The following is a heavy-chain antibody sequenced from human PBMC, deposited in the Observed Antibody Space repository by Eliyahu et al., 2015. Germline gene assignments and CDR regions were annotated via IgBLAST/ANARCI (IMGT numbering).Heavy chain of an antibody. CDR2: ITGSRAFT. Sequence: EVQLLESGGGLVQPGGSLRLSCVVSGFLLGDYAMNWVRQAPGKGLEWVATITGSRAFTYYADSVKGRFTISTDPSGNTVSLQMNSVTPEDTALYYCVKDRNIGTFGTFDSWGQGTLVTVSS. CDR1: GFLLGDYA. J-gene: IGHJ4*02. D-gene: IGHD2/OR15-2a*01. V-gene: IGHV3-23*01. CDR3: VKDRNIGTFGTFDS.